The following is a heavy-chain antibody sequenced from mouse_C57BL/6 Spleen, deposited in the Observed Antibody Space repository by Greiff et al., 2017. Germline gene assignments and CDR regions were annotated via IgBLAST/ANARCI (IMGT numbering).Heavy chain of an antibody. D-gene: IGHD2-13*01. J-gene: IGHJ2*01. Sequence: EVKLVESGGGLVKPGGSLKLSCAASGFTFSSYTMYWVRQTPEKRLEWVATICGGGGNTYYPDSVKGRFTISRDNAKNTLYLQMSSLRTEETDFYYCSRGDIYVGYWGQGTTLTVSS. CDR3: SRGDIYVGY. CDR2: ICGGGGNT. V-gene: IGHV5-9*01. CDR1: GFTFSSYT.